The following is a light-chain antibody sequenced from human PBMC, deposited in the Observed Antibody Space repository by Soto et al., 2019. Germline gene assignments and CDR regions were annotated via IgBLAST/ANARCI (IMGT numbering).Light chain of an antibody. V-gene: IGLV2-14*01. CDR1: SSDVGGYNY. J-gene: IGLJ1*01. CDR2: DVS. Sequence: QSALTQPASVSGSPGQSITISCTRTSSDVGGYNYVSWYQQHPGKAPKLMIYDVSNRPSGVSNRFSGSKSGNTASLTISGLQAEDEADYYCSSYTGSSTPYVFGTGTKVTVL. CDR3: SSYTGSSTPYV.